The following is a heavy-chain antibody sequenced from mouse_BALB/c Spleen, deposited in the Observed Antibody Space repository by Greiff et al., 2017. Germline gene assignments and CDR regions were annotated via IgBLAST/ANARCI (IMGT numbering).Heavy chain of an antibody. CDR1: GFSLTDYG. D-gene: IGHD1-2*01. Sequence: VMLVESGPGLVAPSQSLSITCTVSGFSLTDYGVSWIRQPPGKGLEWLGVIWGGGSTYYNSALKSRLSISKDNSKSQVFLKMNSLQTDDTARYYCARGLRLPYAMDYWGQGTSVTVSS. V-gene: IGHV2-6-5*01. CDR2: IWGGGST. CDR3: ARGLRLPYAMDY. J-gene: IGHJ4*01.